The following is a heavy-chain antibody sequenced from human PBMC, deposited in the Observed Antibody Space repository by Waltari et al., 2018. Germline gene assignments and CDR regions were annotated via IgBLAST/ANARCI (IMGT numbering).Heavy chain of an antibody. CDR1: GGSISSYY. Sequence: QVQLQESGPGLVKPSETLSLTCTVSGGSISSYYWSWIRQPPGKGLEWIGYIYYSGSTNYTPSLKTRVTVSVDTSKNQFARKLSAVTAADTAVYYCARVVSSGWSPGAFDIWGQGTMVTGSS. V-gene: IGHV4-59*01. CDR3: ARVVSSGWSPGAFDI. CDR2: IYYSGST. J-gene: IGHJ3*02. D-gene: IGHD6-19*01.